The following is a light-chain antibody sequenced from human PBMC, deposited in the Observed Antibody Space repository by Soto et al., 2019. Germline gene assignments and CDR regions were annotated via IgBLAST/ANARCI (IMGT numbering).Light chain of an antibody. J-gene: IGLJ1*01. CDR1: SSDVGTFNL. CDR3: CSYAGSRVYV. V-gene: IGLV2-23*02. CDR2: EVI. Sequence: QSALTQVASVSGSPGQSITISCTGTSSDVGTFNLVSWYQQHQGKAPRLMIYEVIKRPSGVSNRFSGSKSGNTASLTISGLQAEDEADYYCCSYAGSRVYVFGTGTKLTVL.